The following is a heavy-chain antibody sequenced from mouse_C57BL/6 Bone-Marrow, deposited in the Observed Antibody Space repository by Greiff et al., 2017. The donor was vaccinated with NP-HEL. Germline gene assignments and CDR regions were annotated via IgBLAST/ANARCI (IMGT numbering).Heavy chain of an antibody. D-gene: IGHD1-1*01. CDR3: ARYGDYYGSSYDWYFDV. CDR2: IYPGSGNT. J-gene: IGHJ1*03. V-gene: IGHV1-76*01. Sequence: VQLVESGAELVRPGASVKLSCKASGYTFTDYYINWVKQRPGQGLEWIARIYPGSGNTYSNEKFKGKATLTAEKSSSTAYMQLSSLTSEDSAVYFCARYGDYYGSSYDWYFDVWGTGTTVTVSS. CDR1: GYTFTDYY.